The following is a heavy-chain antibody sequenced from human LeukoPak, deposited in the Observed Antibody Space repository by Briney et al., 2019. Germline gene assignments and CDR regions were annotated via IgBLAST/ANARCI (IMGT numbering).Heavy chain of an antibody. V-gene: IGHV4-4*07. CDR2: IYTSGST. CDR1: GGSISSYY. J-gene: IGHJ4*02. D-gene: IGHD3-10*01. CDR3: AREILWFGERTRNFDY. Sequence: PSETLSLTCTVSGGSISSYYWSWIRQPAGKGLESIGRIYTSGSTNYNPSLKSRVTMSVDTSKNQFSLKLSSVTAADTAVYYCAREILWFGERTRNFDYWGQGTLVTVSS.